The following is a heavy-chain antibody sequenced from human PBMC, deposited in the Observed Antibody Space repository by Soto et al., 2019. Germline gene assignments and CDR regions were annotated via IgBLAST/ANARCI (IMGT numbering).Heavy chain of an antibody. D-gene: IGHD5-18*01. J-gene: IGHJ4*01. CDR2: IDPSDSQT. V-gene: IGHV5-10-1*01. CDR1: GYSFAGYW. CDR3: ARQIYDSDTGPHFQYYFDS. Sequence: PGDYQKVSWEGSGYSFAGYWITWVRQMPGKGLDWMGRIDPSDSQTYYSPAFRGHVTISATKSITTVFLQWSRLRASDTAMYYCARQIYDSDTGPHFQYYFDSWCNGSPGRVSS.